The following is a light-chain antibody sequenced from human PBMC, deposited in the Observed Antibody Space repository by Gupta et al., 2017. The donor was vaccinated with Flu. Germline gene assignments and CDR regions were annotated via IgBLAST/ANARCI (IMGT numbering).Light chain of an antibody. Sequence: WFRRMPCQSPRHLIYDSSTRATGVPGRFTGSASGTDFTLTISSLEPEHFAVYYCPQRYFRAPFGGGTKLGVK. CDR2: DSS. V-gene: IGKV3-11*01. CDR3: PQRYFRAP. J-gene: IGKJ4*01.